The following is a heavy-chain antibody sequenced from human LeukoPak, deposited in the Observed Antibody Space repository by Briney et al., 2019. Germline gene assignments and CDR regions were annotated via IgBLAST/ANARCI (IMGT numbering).Heavy chain of an antibody. CDR1: GGTLSRYV. CDR2: IIPISGIA. CDR3: VRDCTDGVCYTFSRGWFDP. Sequence: SVKVSCKASGGTLSRYVISWVRQAPGQGLEWMGGIIPISGIARYSQKFQGRVTMTADEPTSTAYMELSGLSFEDTAVYFCVRDCTDGVCYTFSRGWFDPWGQGTLVTVSS. J-gene: IGHJ5*02. D-gene: IGHD2-8*01. V-gene: IGHV1-69*01.